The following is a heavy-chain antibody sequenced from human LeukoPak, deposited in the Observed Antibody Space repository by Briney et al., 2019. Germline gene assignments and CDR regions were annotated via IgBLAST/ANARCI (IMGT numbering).Heavy chain of an antibody. D-gene: IGHD2-8*01. V-gene: IGHV3-23*01. Sequence: SGGSLRLSCATSGFPFSDFSMSWVRQAPGKGLEWISTTNSGGTSTYYAESVKSRFTISRDNSKNTLYLQMSSLRVEDTAVYYCAKQSYARSLGEGGPGTLVSVSS. J-gene: IGHJ4*02. CDR2: TNSGGTST. CDR3: AKQSYARSLGE. CDR1: GFPFSDFS.